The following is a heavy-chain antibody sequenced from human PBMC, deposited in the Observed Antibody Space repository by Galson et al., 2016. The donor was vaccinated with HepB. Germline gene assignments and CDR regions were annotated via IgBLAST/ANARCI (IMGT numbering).Heavy chain of an antibody. CDR3: AKDLSNVRGASWYFDL. V-gene: IGHV3-48*02. Sequence: SLRLSCAASGFTSSPYSMTWVRQAPGKGLEGVSYISRGSATTYYADSVKGRFTISRANAKSSLYLQMNILGDEDTAVYYCAKDLSNVRGASWYFDLWGRGTLVTVSS. J-gene: IGHJ2*01. CDR1: GFTSSPYS. CDR2: ISRGSATT. D-gene: IGHD3-10*02.